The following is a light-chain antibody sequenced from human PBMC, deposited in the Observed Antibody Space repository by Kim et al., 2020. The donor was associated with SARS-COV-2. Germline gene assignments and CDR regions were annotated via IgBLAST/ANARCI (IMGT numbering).Light chain of an antibody. CDR3: AAWDDDLDGPWV. J-gene: IGLJ3*02. Sequence: ELTQPPSASGTPGQTVTISCFGGSSNVGSNTVNWYQQVPGTAPKLLIYSNDQRPSGVPARFSGSKSGTSASLAISDLQSEDEADYYCAAWDDDLDGPWVFGGGTQLTVL. CDR1: SSNVGSNT. CDR2: SND. V-gene: IGLV1-44*01.